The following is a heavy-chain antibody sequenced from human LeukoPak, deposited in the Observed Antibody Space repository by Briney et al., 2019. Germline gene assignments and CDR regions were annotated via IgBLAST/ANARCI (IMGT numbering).Heavy chain of an antibody. CDR1: GGTFSSYA. V-gene: IGHV1-69*13. J-gene: IGHJ4*02. CDR3: ARDYGSSGWYGY. CDR2: IIPIFGTA. D-gene: IGHD6-19*01. Sequence: ASVKVSCKASGGTFSSYAISWVRQAPGQGLEWMGGIIPIFGTANYAQKFQGRVAITADESTSTAYMELSSLRSEDTAVYYCARDYGSSGWYGYWGQGTLVTVSS.